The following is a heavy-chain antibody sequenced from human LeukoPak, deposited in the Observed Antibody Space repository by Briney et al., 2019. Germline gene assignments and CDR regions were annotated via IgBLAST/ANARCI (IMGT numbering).Heavy chain of an antibody. J-gene: IGHJ4*02. Sequence: GGSLRLSCAASGFTVSSNYMSWVRQAPGKGLEWVSVIYSGGSTYYADSVKGRFTISRDNSKNTLYLQMNSLRVEDTAVYYCARGRDGYNYFDYWGQGTLVTVSS. V-gene: IGHV3-66*01. CDR3: ARGRDGYNYFDY. D-gene: IGHD5-24*01. CDR1: GFTVSSNY. CDR2: IYSGGST.